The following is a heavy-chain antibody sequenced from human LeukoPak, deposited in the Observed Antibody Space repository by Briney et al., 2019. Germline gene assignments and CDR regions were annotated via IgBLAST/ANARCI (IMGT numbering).Heavy chain of an antibody. J-gene: IGHJ4*02. Sequence: GGSLRLSCAASRFTFSSYAMSWVRQAPGKGLEWVSAISGSGGSTYYADSVKGRFTISRDNSKSTLYLQMNSLRAEDTAVYYCAKVGIQLWLLGTYYFDYWGQGTLVTVSS. CDR2: ISGSGGST. CDR3: AKVGIQLWLLGTYYFDY. CDR1: RFTFSSYA. V-gene: IGHV3-23*01. D-gene: IGHD5-18*01.